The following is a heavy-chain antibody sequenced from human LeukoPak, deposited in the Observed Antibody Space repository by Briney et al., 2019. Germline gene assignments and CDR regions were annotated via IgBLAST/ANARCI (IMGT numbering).Heavy chain of an antibody. CDR1: GGTFSSYA. V-gene: IGHV1-69*13. D-gene: IGHD3-9*01. CDR2: IIPIFGTA. CDR3: ARGSPLRYFDWLCDY. Sequence: SVKVSCKASGGTFSSYAISWVRQAPGQGLEWMGGIIPIFGTANYAQKFQGRVTITADESTSAAYMELSSLRSEDTAVYYCARGSPLRYFDWLCDYWGQGTLVTVSS. J-gene: IGHJ4*02.